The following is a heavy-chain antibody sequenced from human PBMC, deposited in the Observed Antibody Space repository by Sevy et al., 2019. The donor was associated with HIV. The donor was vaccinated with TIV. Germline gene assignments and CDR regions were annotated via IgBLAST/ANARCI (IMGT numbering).Heavy chain of an antibody. CDR3: ARAVPATDAFDV. D-gene: IGHD6-19*01. CDR2: ISGISNYI. V-gene: IGHV3-21*01. Sequence: GGSLRLSCAASGFTFSSYMMHWVRQAPGKGLEWVSSISGISNYIYYADSVKGRFSISRDNAKNSLFLQMNSLRGEDTVVFYCARAVPATDAFDVWGQGTLVTVSS. CDR1: GFTFSSYM. J-gene: IGHJ3*01.